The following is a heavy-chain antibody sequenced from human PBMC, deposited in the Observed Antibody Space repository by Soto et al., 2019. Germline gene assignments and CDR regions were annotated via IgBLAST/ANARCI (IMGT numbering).Heavy chain of an antibody. V-gene: IGHV3-73*01. CDR1: GFTFSGSA. CDR2: IRSKANSYAT. D-gene: IGHD3-10*01. CDR3: TRMVPFDYYYYGMDV. Sequence: PGGSLRLSCAASGFTFSGSAMHWVRQASGKGLEWVGRIRSKANSYATAYAASVKGRFTISRDDSKNTAYLQMNSLKTEDTAVYYCTRMVPFDYYYYGMDVWGQGTTVTVSS. J-gene: IGHJ6*02.